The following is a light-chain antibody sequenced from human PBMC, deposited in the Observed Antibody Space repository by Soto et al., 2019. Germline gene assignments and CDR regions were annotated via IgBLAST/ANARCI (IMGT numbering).Light chain of an antibody. J-gene: IGLJ1*01. V-gene: IGLV2-14*03. CDR3: SSFTGSSYV. Sequence: QSVLTQPASVFGSPGQSITISCTGTSSDVGNNNYVSWYQHNPGRAPKVMICDVTNRPSGVSNRFSGSKSGNTASLTISGLQAEDEADYYCSSFTGSSYVFGTGTKLTVL. CDR1: SSDVGNNNY. CDR2: DVT.